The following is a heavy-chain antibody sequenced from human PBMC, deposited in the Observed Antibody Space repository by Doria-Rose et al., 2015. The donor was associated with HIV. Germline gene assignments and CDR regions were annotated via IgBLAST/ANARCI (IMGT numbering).Heavy chain of an antibody. V-gene: IGHV2-26*01. CDR3: ARIKSSRWYHKYYFDF. CDR2: IFSDDER. Sequence: QVTLKESGPVLVKPTETLTLTCTVSGVSLSSPGMGVSWIRQPPGKALERLANIFSDDERSYKTFLKSRLTISRGTSKSQVVLTMTDMDPVDTATYYCARIKSSRWYHKYYFDFWGQGTLVIVSA. D-gene: IGHD6-13*01. CDR1: GVSLSSPGMG. J-gene: IGHJ4*02.